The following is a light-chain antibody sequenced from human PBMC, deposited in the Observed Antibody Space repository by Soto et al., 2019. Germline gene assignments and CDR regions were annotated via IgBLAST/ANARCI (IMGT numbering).Light chain of an antibody. V-gene: IGKV3-15*01. J-gene: IGKJ2*01. Sequence: EVVMTQSPATLSVSPGERATLSCRASQNLSRNLAWYQQQADQAPRLLIYDASTRATGIPARFSGSGSGTDFTLTISSLQSEDFAVYYCQHYDNWPHTFGQGTKLEIK. CDR1: QNLSRN. CDR3: QHYDNWPHT. CDR2: DAS.